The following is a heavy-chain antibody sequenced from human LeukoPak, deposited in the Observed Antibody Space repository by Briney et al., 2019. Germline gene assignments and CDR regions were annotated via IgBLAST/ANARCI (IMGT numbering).Heavy chain of an antibody. D-gene: IGHD1-26*01. Sequence: PSETLSLTCTVSGGAISFYYWSWIRQPPGKGLDWIAYMYYSGSTNYNPSLKSRVSISVDTSKNQLSLKLTSVTAADTAVYYCARGGSIVGATPHDTFDIWGQGTMVTVSS. CDR1: GGAISFYY. CDR2: MYYSGST. CDR3: ARGGSIVGATPHDTFDI. V-gene: IGHV4-59*01. J-gene: IGHJ3*02.